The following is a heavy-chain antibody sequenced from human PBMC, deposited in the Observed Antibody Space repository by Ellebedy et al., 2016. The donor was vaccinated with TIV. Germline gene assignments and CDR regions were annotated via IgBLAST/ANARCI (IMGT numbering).Heavy chain of an antibody. V-gene: IGHV3-13*01. D-gene: IGHD6-25*01. J-gene: IGHJ4*02. CDR3: VRASSGFDY. Sequence: GESLKISCAASGFTFSSHDMHWVRQPTGKGLEWVSGITSAGDTYYLGSVKGRFIISRENAKNSLYLQMNSLRAEDTAVYYCVRASSGFDYWGQGTLVTVSS. CDR2: ITSAGDT. CDR1: GFTFSSHD.